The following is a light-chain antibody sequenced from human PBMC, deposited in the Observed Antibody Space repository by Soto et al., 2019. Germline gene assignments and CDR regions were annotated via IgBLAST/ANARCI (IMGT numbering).Light chain of an antibody. J-gene: IGLJ3*02. V-gene: IGLV8-61*01. Sequence: QTVVTQEPSLSVYPGGTVTLTCGLSSGSVSTSYYPSWYQQTPGQAPRTLIYSTNTRSSGVPDRFSGSILGNKAALTITGAQADDESDYYCVLYMNSGTLFGGGTKLTVL. CDR1: SGSVSTSYY. CDR2: STN. CDR3: VLYMNSGTL.